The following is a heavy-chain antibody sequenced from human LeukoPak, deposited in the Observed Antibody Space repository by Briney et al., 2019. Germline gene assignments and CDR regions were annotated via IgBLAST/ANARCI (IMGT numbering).Heavy chain of an antibody. J-gene: IGHJ4*02. CDR1: GFTLSNYA. V-gene: IGHV3-64D*09. CDR3: VKHVGGSHAFHY. D-gene: IGHD1-26*01. CDR2: ISSNGGST. Sequence: GGSLRLSCSASGFTLSNYAMHWVRQAPGKGLEYVSAISSNGGSTYYADSVKGRFTISRDNSKNTLYLQMRSLRAEATAVYYCVKHVGGSHAFHYLGQGILVTVAS.